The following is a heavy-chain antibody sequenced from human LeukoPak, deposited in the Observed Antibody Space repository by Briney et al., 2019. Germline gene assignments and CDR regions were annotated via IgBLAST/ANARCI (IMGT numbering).Heavy chain of an antibody. V-gene: IGHV3-23*01. D-gene: IGHD3-22*01. CDR2: ISGGGGST. CDR1: GFTFSNYG. J-gene: IGHJ4*02. Sequence: PGGSLRLSCIASGFTFSNYGMSWVRQAPGRGLEWVSAISGGGGSTYHADSAKGRFTISRDNSKNTLYLQMNSLRAEDTAVYYCAKDRGYYYDSSGYYYFDYWGQGTLVTVSS. CDR3: AKDRGYYYDSSGYYYFDY.